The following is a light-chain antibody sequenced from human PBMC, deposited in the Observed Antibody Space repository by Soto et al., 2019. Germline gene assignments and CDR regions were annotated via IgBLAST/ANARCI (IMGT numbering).Light chain of an antibody. J-gene: IGKJ1*01. V-gene: IGKV1-39*01. CDR2: AAS. CDR3: QQSYSTTWT. CDR1: QSISSY. Sequence: DIQMTQSPSSLSASVGDRVTITCRASQSISSYLNWYQQKPGKAPNLLIYAASSLQRGVPSRFTGSGSGPDFTLTISHPQPEHFATYYCQQSYSTTWTFGQGTKVEIK.